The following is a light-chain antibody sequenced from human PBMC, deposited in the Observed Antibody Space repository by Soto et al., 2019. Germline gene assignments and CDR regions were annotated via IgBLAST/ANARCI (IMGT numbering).Light chain of an antibody. J-gene: IGLJ1*01. Sequence: QSLLTQPASVSGSPGQSITISCPGTSRVVGGFNYVSWYQQHPGKAPKLMIYDVTNRPSGVSYRFSGSKSGNTASLTISGLQAEDEADYYCNSYTSSSTYVFGTGTKVTVL. V-gene: IGLV2-14*03. CDR3: NSYTSSSTYV. CDR2: DVT. CDR1: SRVVGGFNY.